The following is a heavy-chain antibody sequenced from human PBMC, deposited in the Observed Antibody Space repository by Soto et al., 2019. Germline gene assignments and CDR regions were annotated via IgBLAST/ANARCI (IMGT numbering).Heavy chain of an antibody. CDR2: IYSGGTT. D-gene: IGHD3-10*01. CDR1: ALTASKNY. CDR3: ARGGSGSDWDYYGMDV. Sequence: EVQLVESGGGLVQPGGSLRLSCAGSALTASKNYMSWVRQPPGKGLEWVSVIYSGGTTYYADSVKDRFSISRDNSKSTLYLQIDNLRAGDKAVYYCARGGSGSDWDYYGMDVWGQGTTVTVSS. V-gene: IGHV3-66*01. J-gene: IGHJ6*02.